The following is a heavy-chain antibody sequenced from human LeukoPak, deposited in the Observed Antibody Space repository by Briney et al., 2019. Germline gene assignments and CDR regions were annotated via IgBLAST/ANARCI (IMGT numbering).Heavy chain of an antibody. CDR2: FDPEDGET. V-gene: IGHV1-24*01. J-gene: IGHJ4*02. CDR3: ATDLWSGYQSDTNAN. Sequence: ASVKVSCKVSGDTLTELSMHWVRQAPGKGLEWMGGFDPEDGETIYAQKFQGRVTMTEDTSTDTAYMELSSLRSEDTAVYYCATDLWSGYQSDTNANWGQGTLVTVSS. D-gene: IGHD3-3*01. CDR1: GDTLTELS.